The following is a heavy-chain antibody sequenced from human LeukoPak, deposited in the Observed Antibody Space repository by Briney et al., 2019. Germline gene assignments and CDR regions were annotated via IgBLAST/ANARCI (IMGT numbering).Heavy chain of an antibody. CDR3: ARRYPRITIFGVVFIFDY. CDR2: IYYSGST. CDR1: GDSINNYY. J-gene: IGHJ4*02. V-gene: IGHV4-59*12. D-gene: IGHD3-3*01. Sequence: SETLSLTCTVSGDSINNYYWNWIRQPPGRGLDWIGYIYYSGSTNYNPSLKSRATISVDTSKNQFSLKLTSVTAADTAMYYCARRYPRITIFGVVFIFDYWGQGTLVTVSS.